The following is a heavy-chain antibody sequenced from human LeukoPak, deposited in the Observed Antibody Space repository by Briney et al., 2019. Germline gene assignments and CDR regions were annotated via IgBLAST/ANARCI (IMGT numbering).Heavy chain of an antibody. J-gene: IGHJ5*02. CDR1: GYTFTSYG. D-gene: IGHD1-1*01. Sequence: ASVKVSCRASGYTFTSYGISWVRQAPGQGLEWMGWISAYNGNTNYAQKLQGRVTMTTDTSTSTAYMELRSLRSDDTAVYYCASEERRNWFDPWGQGTLVTVSS. V-gene: IGHV1-18*01. CDR3: ASEERRNWFDP. CDR2: ISAYNGNT.